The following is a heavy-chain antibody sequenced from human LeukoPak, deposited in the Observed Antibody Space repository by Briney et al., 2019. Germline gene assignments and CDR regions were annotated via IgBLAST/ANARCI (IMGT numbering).Heavy chain of an antibody. V-gene: IGHV1-46*01. Sequence: GASVKVSCKASGYTFTIYYMHWVRQAPGQGLEWMGIINPSGGSTSYAQKFQGRVTMTRDTSTSTVYMELSSLRSEDTAVYYCARCIAAAADFDYWGQGTLFTVSS. D-gene: IGHD6-13*01. CDR2: INPSGGST. J-gene: IGHJ4*02. CDR3: ARCIAAAADFDY. CDR1: GYTFTIYY.